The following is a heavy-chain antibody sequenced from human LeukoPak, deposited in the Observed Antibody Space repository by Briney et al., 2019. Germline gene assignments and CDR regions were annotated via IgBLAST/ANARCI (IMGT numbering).Heavy chain of an antibody. Sequence: PSETLSLTCTVSGGSLSSSSYYWGWIRQPPGTGLEWIGSIYYSGSTYYNPSLKSRVTISVDTSKNQFSLKLSSVTAADTAVYYCARPYCSGGSCYSGPYFDYWGQGTLVTVSS. D-gene: IGHD2-15*01. V-gene: IGHV4-39*01. J-gene: IGHJ4*02. CDR1: GGSLSSSSYY. CDR3: ARPYCSGGSCYSGPYFDY. CDR2: IYYSGST.